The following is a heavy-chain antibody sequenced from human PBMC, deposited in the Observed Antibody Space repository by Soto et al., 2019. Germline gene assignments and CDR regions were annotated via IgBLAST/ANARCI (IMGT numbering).Heavy chain of an antibody. J-gene: IGHJ4*02. Sequence: EVQLVESGGVVVQPGGSLRLSCAASGFTFDDYTMHWVRQAPGKGLEWVSLISWDGGSTYYADSVKGRFTISRDNSKNSLYLQMNSLRTEDTALYYCAKSSYGSSTSCYAFLDYWGQGTLVTVSS. CDR3: AKSSYGSSTSCYAFLDY. V-gene: IGHV3-43*01. CDR1: GFTFDDYT. CDR2: ISWDGGST. D-gene: IGHD2-2*01.